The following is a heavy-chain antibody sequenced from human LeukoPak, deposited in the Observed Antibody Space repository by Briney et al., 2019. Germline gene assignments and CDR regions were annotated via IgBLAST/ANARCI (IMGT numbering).Heavy chain of an antibody. CDR2: IIPIFGTA. CDR1: GGTFSSYA. Sequence: EASVKVSCKASGGTFSSYAISWVRQAPGQGLEWMGRIIPIFGTANYAQKFHGRVTITTDESTSTAYMELSSLRSEDTAVYYCARVSFVDSRPGFDPWGQGTLVTVSS. V-gene: IGHV1-69*05. CDR3: ARVSFVDSRPGFDP. D-gene: IGHD3-22*01. J-gene: IGHJ5*02.